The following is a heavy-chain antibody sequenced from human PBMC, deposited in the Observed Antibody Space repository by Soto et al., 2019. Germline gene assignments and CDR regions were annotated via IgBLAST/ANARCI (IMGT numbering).Heavy chain of an antibody. CDR3: ARDMRARGWSDP. CDR2: VYFRGTS. Sequence: PSETLSLTCGLSGDTFSNHYYSWVRQSPGKGLEWIGSVYFRGTSNYNPSQRSRATITLDDYKNQLSLELTSVTAEESAVFYCARDMRARGWSDPWGQGALVTVSS. J-gene: IGHJ5*02. CDR1: GDTFSNHY. V-gene: IGHV4-59*11. D-gene: IGHD2-2*01.